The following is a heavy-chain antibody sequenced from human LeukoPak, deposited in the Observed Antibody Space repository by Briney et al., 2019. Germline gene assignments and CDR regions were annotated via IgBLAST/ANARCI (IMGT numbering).Heavy chain of an antibody. CDR3: TRGGPGWERFDY. CDR1: GYSISRDYY. D-gene: IGHD1-26*01. J-gene: IGHJ4*02. CDR2: IYHSGST. V-gene: IGHV4-38-2*02. Sequence: SETLSLTCTVSGYSISRDYYWGWIRQPSGKGLEWIGSIYHSGSTYDSPSLKSRVTISVDTSKNQFSLKLSSVTAADTAVYYCTRGGPGWERFDYWGQGTLVTVSS.